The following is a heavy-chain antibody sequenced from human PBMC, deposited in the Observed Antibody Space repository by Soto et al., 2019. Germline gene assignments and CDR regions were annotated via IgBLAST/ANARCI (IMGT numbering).Heavy chain of an antibody. CDR2: SYHSRST. CDR1: GYSSSSAYY. Sequence: SDTLSLTCAVSGYSSSSAYYWGWIGQPPGKGLAWIGSSYHSRSTYYTPSLKSRFTISVDTSKNHSPVKVSSGTAEDKAEYYCATDQWAEIVVVIAATPSIGYWGQGTMGTVCS. V-gene: IGHV4-38-2*02. D-gene: IGHD2-15*01. CDR3: ATDQWAEIVVVIAATPSIGY. J-gene: IGHJ4*02.